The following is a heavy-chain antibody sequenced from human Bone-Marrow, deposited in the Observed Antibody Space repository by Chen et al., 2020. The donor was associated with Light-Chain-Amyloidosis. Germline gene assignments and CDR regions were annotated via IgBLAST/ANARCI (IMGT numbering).Heavy chain of an antibody. Sequence: VQLVESGGGLVQPGGGLRLSCEASGFTFSGYWMSWVRQAPGKGLEWGANIKQSGSDTDYLESVKGRFTSSRDNGKNSLYLQMNNLRAEDTAVYYCARVGDGSNRSEALEIWGQGTMVTVSS. V-gene: IGHV3-7*01. CDR3: ARVGDGSNRSEALEI. D-gene: IGHD3-10*01. CDR1: GFTFSGYW. J-gene: IGHJ3*02. CDR2: IKQSGSDT.